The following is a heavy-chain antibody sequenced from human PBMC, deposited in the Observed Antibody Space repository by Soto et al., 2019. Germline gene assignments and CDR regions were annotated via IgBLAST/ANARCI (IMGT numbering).Heavy chain of an antibody. CDR2: IIPMYGRT. CDR3: ARARYYYDNSGQSLNWFDP. Sequence: GASVKVSCKTFGGTFRSDALHWVRQAPGQGLEWMGRIIPMYGRTNYAPRFQGRVTITADESTKTAYMELSSLRSEDTAVYYCARARYYYDNSGQSLNWFDPWGQGTLVTVSS. J-gene: IGHJ5*02. V-gene: IGHV1-69*13. CDR1: GGTFRSDA. D-gene: IGHD3-22*01.